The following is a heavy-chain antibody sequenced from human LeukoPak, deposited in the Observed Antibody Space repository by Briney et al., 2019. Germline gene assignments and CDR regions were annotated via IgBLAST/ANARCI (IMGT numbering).Heavy chain of an antibody. V-gene: IGHV1-8*02. CDR3: ARGPPALPGPNYYYCGMDV. Sequence: ASVKVSCKASGYTFTGYYMHWVRQATGQGLEWMGWMNPNSGNTGYAQKFQGRVTMTRNTSISTAYMELSSLRSEDTAVYYCARGPPALPGPNYYYCGMDVWGQGTTVTVSS. CDR1: GYTFTGYY. CDR2: MNPNSGNT. D-gene: IGHD2-15*01. J-gene: IGHJ6*02.